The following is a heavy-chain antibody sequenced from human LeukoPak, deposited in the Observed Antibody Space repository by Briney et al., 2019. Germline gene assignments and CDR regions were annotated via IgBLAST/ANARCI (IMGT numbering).Heavy chain of an antibody. D-gene: IGHD3-22*01. J-gene: IGHJ4*02. CDR3: ARHYYDRSDSYSFDY. CDR2: LYPSGSTSGST. Sequence: SETLSLTCTVSGGSVSGYYWSWIRQPPGKGLEWIGYLYPSGSTSGSTNYNPSLKSRVAISLDTSENQFSLKLSSVTAADTAVYYCARHYYDRSDSYSFDYWGQGTLVTVSS. V-gene: IGHV4-59*08. CDR1: GGSVSGYY.